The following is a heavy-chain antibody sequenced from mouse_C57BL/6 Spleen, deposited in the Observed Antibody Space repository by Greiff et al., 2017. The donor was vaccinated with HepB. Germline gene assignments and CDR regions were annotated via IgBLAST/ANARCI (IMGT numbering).Heavy chain of an antibody. J-gene: IGHJ2*01. CDR1: GFTFSDYG. CDR3: ARDSWGRVVDY. D-gene: IGHD4-1*01. CDR2: ISSGSSTI. V-gene: IGHV5-17*01. Sequence: EVKLMESGGGLVKPGGSLKLSCAASGFTFSDYGMHWVRQAPEKGLEWVAYISSGSSTIYYADTVKGRFTISRDNVKNTLFLQMTSLRSEDTAMYYCARDSWGRVVDYWGQGTTLTVSS.